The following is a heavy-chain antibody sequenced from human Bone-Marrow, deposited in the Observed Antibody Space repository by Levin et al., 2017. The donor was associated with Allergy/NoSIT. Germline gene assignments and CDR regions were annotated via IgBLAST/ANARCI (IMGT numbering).Heavy chain of an antibody. D-gene: IGHD2-2*01. Sequence: SCAASGFTFNKYAMAWVRQAPGKGLEWVSSISANSGTTKYADSVRGRFTIYRDNAKNTVFLQMNSLGVEDTAVYYCAKDTVVVPAAMAYFDYWGQGNQVTVSS. V-gene: IGHV3-23*01. J-gene: IGHJ4*02. CDR3: AKDTVVVPAAMAYFDY. CDR1: GFTFNKYA. CDR2: ISANSGTT.